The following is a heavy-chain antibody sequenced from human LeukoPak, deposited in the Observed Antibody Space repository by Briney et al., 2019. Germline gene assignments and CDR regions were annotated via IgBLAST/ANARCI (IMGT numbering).Heavy chain of an antibody. J-gene: IGHJ4*02. D-gene: IGHD5-18*01. CDR3: AKDSAYSGGPFAGGFDH. Sequence: GGSLRLSCAASGFTFSNNWMSWVRQAPGKGLEWVSIISGGGGSTSYADSVKGRFTISRDNSKNTLYLQMNSLRAEDTAVYYCAKDSAYSGGPFAGGFDHWGQGTLVTVSA. V-gene: IGHV3-23*01. CDR1: GFTFSNNW. CDR2: ISGGGGST.